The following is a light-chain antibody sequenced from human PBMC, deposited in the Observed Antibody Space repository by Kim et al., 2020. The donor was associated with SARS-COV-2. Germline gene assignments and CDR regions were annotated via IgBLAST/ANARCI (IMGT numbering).Light chain of an antibody. J-gene: IGKJ4*01. CDR1: QSISSY. CDR3: QQSHTAPLLT. Sequence: DIQMTQSPSSLSASVGDRVTIAGRASQSISSYLNWYQQKPGIAPKLLIYAASSLQSGVPSRFSGSGFGTDLTLTISSLQPEDFATYYCQQSHTAPLLTFGGGTTVEIK. V-gene: IGKV1-39*01. CDR2: AAS.